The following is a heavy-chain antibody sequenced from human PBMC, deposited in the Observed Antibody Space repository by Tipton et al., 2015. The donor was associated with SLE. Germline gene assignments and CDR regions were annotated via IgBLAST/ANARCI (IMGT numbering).Heavy chain of an antibody. V-gene: IGHV3-7*03. D-gene: IGHD3-22*01. Sequence: SLRLSCAASGFMFRSYCMSWVRQAPGKGLEWVANIKEDGSEKYYLDSVKGRFTISKDNANKSLCLQMSSLRAEDTALYYCARHHGTPDSACDIWGQGTMVIVSS. CDR3: ARHHGTPDSACDI. CDR1: GFMFRSYC. CDR2: IKEDGSEK. J-gene: IGHJ3*02.